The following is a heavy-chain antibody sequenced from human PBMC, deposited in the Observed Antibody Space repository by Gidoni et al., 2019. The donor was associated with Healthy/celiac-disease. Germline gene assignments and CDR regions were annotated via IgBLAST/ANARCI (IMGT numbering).Heavy chain of an antibody. CDR3: ARDAAWDCSGGSCFAFDI. Sequence: QVQRVQSGAEVKKPGSSVQVSCKASGGSFSSHAISWVRQAPGQGLEWMGGAIPIFGTANYAQKFQGRVTITADESTSTAYMELSSLRSEDTAVYYCARDAAWDCSGGSCFAFDIWGQGTMVTVSS. J-gene: IGHJ3*02. CDR2: AIPIFGTA. D-gene: IGHD2-15*01. CDR1: GGSFSSHA. V-gene: IGHV1-69*01.